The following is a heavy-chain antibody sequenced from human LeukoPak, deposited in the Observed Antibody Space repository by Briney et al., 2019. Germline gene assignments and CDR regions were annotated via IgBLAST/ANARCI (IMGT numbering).Heavy chain of an antibody. CDR3: ANVEYQPESYYYYGMDV. V-gene: IGHV3-23*01. CDR1: GFTFSSYA. Sequence: PGASLRLSCAASGFTFSSYAMSWVRQAPGKGLEWVSAISGSGGSTYYGDSVKGRFTISRDNSKNTLYLQMNSLRAEDTAVYYCANVEYQPESYYYYGMDVWGQGTTVTVSS. J-gene: IGHJ6*02. CDR2: ISGSGGST. D-gene: IGHD2-2*01.